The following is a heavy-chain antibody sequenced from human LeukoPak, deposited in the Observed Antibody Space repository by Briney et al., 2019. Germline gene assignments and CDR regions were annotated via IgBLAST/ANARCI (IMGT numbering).Heavy chain of an antibody. CDR3: AKDFLTGYYSYYGIDV. Sequence: GGSLRLSCAASRFTFSNYAMSWVRQAPHKGLEWVSAISISGSTTYYADSVKGRFTISRDNSKNTLYLQMNSLRADDTAVYYCAKDFLTGYYSYYGIDVRGKGTTVSVSS. V-gene: IGHV3-23*01. CDR2: ISISGSTT. D-gene: IGHD3-9*01. CDR1: RFTFSNYA. J-gene: IGHJ6*04.